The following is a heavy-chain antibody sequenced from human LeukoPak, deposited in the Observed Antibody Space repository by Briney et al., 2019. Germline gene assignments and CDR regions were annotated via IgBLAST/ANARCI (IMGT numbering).Heavy chain of an antibody. D-gene: IGHD2-2*02. CDR2: IYHSGST. CDR1: GYSISSGYY. J-gene: IGHJ4*02. Sequence: SETLSLTRTVSGYSISSGYYWGWIRQPPGKGLEWIGSIYHSGSTYYNPSLKSRVTISVDTSKNQFSLKLSSVTAADTAVYYCTRSRGQLLYQNFDYWGQGTLVTVSS. V-gene: IGHV4-38-2*02. CDR3: TRSRGQLLYQNFDY.